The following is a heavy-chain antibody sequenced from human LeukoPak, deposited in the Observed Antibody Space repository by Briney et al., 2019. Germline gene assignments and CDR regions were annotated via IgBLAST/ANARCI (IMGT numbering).Heavy chain of an antibody. D-gene: IGHD4-17*01. CDR1: GIPFSSFG. CDR3: ARDGTVTAGPFDP. CDR2: IWYDGSNK. V-gene: IGHV3-33*01. Sequence: PGGSLRLSCAAPGIPFSSFGMHWLRQAPGKGLEWVAFIWYDGSNKYYADSVKGRFTISRDNSKNTLYLRMNSLTAEDSAVYYCARDGTVTAGPFDPWGGGTLVTVSS. J-gene: IGHJ5*02.